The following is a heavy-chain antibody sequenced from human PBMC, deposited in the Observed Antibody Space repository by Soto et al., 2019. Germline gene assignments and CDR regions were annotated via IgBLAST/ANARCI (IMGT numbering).Heavy chain of an antibody. CDR1: GFTFSSYG. V-gene: IGHV3-33*01. CDR3: ARDPEPLAAAGTNWFDP. D-gene: IGHD6-13*01. Sequence: GGSLRLSCAASGFTFSSYGMHWVRQAPGKGLEWVAVIWYDGSNKYYADSVKGRFTISRDNSKNTLYLQMNSLRAEDTAVYYCARDPEPLAAAGTNWFDPWGQGTLVNVSS. CDR2: IWYDGSNK. J-gene: IGHJ5*02.